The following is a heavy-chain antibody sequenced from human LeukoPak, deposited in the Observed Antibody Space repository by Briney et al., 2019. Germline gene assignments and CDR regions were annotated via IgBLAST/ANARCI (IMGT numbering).Heavy chain of an antibody. J-gene: IGHJ4*02. V-gene: IGHV3-74*01. CDR1: GFSFSAHC. D-gene: IGHD2-8*01. CDR3: AKDKWWGASDH. Sequence: GSLRISCAASGFSFSAHCMHWVCQAPGKGLVWVAQINGDATATNYAGSVKGRFPISIDNAKNTVHLQMSTLTAEDTAVYYCAKDKWWGASDHWGQGSLVTVSS. CDR2: INGDATAT.